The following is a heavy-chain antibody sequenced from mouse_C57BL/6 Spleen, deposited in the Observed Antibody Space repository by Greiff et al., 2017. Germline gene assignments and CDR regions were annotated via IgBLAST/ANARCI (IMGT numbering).Heavy chain of an antibody. CDR2: ISNDGSN. Sequence: EVQLVESGPGLVKPSQSLSLTCSVTGYSITRGYYWNWIRQFPGNKLEWMGYISNDGSNNYNPSLKNRISITSVTSKTQFFLKLNSVTTEDTATYYCEKEGGYGYDNYAMDYWGQGTSVTVSS. J-gene: IGHJ4*01. D-gene: IGHD2-2*01. CDR3: EKEGGYGYDNYAMDY. V-gene: IGHV3-6*01. CDR1: GYSITRGYY.